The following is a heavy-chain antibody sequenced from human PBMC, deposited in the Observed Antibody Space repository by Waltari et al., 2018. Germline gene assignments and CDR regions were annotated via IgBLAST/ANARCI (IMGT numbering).Heavy chain of an antibody. CDR2: ISILSYI. V-gene: IGHV3-21*01. CDR1: GFTLSTYS. D-gene: IGHD4-17*01. J-gene: IGHJ3*02. Sequence: EVQLVESGGGLVKPGGSLRLSCAASGFTLSTYSMNWVRQAPGKGLGWVSAISILSYIYYVAEVKGRFTISRDNAKNSLYLQMNSLRAEDTAVYYCGRDVYGDYVGGGGGAFDIWGQGTMVTVSS. CDR3: GRDVYGDYVGGGGGAFDI.